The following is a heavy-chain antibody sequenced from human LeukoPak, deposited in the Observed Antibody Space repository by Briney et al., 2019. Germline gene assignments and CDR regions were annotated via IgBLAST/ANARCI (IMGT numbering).Heavy chain of an antibody. V-gene: IGHV3-30*04. J-gene: IGHJ5*02. D-gene: IGHD3-3*01. Sequence: GGSLRLSCAASGFTFSTYAIHWVRQAPGKGLQGVAAISNDGRNTYYADSVKGRFTVSRDNSKTTLYLQMNSLRVEDTAVYYCARGSNYDFWSGYYTWGQETLVTVSS. CDR3: ARGSNYDFWSGYYT. CDR1: GFTFSTYA. CDR2: ISNDGRNT.